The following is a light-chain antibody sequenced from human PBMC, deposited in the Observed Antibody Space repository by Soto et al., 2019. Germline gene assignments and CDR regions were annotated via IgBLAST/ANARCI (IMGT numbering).Light chain of an antibody. V-gene: IGKV3-20*01. CDR1: QSVSSNH. CDR2: GGS. J-gene: IGKJ4*01. CDR3: QQYGSSPSLT. Sequence: DIVLTQSPGTLSLSPGERATLYCRASQSVSSNHLAWYQQKPGQAPRLLIYGGSSRATGIPDRFSGGGSGTDFTLTISRLEPEDFAVYYCQQYGSSPSLTFGGGTKVDIK.